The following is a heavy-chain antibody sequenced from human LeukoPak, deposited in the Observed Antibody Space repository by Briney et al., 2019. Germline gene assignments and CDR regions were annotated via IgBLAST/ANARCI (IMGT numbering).Heavy chain of an antibody. D-gene: IGHD5-18*01. CDR1: GGTFSNYA. CDR2: ITPIFGTA. Sequence: SVEVSCKASGGTFSNYAINWVRQAPGQGLEWMGGITPIFGTANYLQKFQGRVTITADKSTSTAYMELSRLRSEDTAIYYCARASSDDTAMATPFAYWGLGTLVTVSS. CDR3: ARASSDDTAMATPFAY. J-gene: IGHJ4*02. V-gene: IGHV1-69*06.